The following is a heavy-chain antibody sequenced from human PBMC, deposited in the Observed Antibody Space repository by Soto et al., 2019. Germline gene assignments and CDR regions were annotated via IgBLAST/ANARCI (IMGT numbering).Heavy chain of an antibody. Sequence: SETLSLTCTVSGGSISSYYWSWIRQPPGKGLEWIGYIYYSGSTNYNPSLKSRVTISVDTSKNQFSLKLSSVTAADTAVYYCARDHNSGYDFNAFDIWGQGTMVTVSS. V-gene: IGHV4-59*01. CDR3: ARDHNSGYDFNAFDI. CDR2: IYYSGST. J-gene: IGHJ3*02. D-gene: IGHD5-12*01. CDR1: GGSISSYY.